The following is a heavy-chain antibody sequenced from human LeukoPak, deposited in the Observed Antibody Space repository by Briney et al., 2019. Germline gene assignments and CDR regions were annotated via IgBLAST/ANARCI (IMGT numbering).Heavy chain of an antibody. D-gene: IGHD5-18*01. CDR1: GYTFTGYY. J-gene: IGHJ4*02. CDR3: ARLEIQLWSFDY. V-gene: IGHV1-2*02. Sequence: GESLKISCKASGYTFTGYYMHWVRQAPGQGLEWMGWINPNSGGTNYAQKFQGRVTMTRDTSISTAYMELSRLRSDDTAVYYCARLEIQLWSFDYWGQGTLVTVSS. CDR2: INPNSGGT.